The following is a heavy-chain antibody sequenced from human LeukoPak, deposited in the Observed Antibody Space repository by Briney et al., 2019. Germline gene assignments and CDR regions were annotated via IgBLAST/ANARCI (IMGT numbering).Heavy chain of an antibody. Sequence: GGSLRLSCAASGFTFSRYAMSWVRQAPGKGLEWVSDISGSGGSTYYADSVKGRFTISRDNSKNTLYLQMNSLRAEDTAVYYCAKDSNVLWFGEGPNWGQGTLVTVSS. J-gene: IGHJ4*02. D-gene: IGHD3-10*01. CDR3: AKDSNVLWFGEGPN. CDR1: GFTFSRYA. V-gene: IGHV3-23*01. CDR2: ISGSGGST.